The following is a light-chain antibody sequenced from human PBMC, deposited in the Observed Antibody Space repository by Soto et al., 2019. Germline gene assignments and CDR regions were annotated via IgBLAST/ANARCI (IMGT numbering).Light chain of an antibody. J-gene: IGKJ2*01. CDR3: MQALQTPDT. Sequence: DIVMTQSPLSLPVTPGEPASISCRSSQSLLHSNGYNYLDWYLQKPGQSPQLLIYLGSNRASGVPYRLSGRGSGTDFTLKISRVEAEDVGVYYCMQALQTPDTFGQGTKLAIK. CDR2: LGS. CDR1: QSLLHSNGYNY. V-gene: IGKV2-28*01.